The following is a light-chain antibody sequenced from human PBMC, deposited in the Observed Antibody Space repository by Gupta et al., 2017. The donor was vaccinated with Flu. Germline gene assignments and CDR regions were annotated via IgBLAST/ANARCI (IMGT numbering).Light chain of an antibody. CDR2: GAA. V-gene: IGKV3-15*01. J-gene: IGKJ5*01. CDR1: QNVSTN. Sequence: EIVMTQSPVTLSASLGERATLSCLANQNVSTNLAWYHQKPGQAPSPLIYGAACRASGSPARFSGSGAGTEFTLTISSLQSDDFAVYYCQQYKNWAPITFGRGTRLEI. CDR3: QQYKNWAPIT.